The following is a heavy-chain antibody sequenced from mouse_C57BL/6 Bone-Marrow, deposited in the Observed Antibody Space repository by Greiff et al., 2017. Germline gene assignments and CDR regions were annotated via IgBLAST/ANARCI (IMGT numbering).Heavy chain of an antibody. CDR3: ARSGYFDFDV. Sequence: VQLQQSGAELVRPGTSVKVSCKASGYDFTNYLIEWVKQRPGQGLEWIGVINPGSGGTNYNEKFKGKATLTADKSSSTAYMQLSSLTSEDSAVYFCARSGYFDFDVWGTGTTVTVSS. CDR2: INPGSGGT. J-gene: IGHJ1*03. CDR1: GYDFTNYL. V-gene: IGHV1-54*01. D-gene: IGHD3-1*01.